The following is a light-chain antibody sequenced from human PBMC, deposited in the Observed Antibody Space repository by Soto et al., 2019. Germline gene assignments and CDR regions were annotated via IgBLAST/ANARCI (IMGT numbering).Light chain of an antibody. CDR2: KAS. Sequence: DIQMTQSPSTLSSSVGDRVTITCRASQSTSSWLAWYQQKPGKAPKLLIYKASSLESGVPSRFSGSGSGTEFTLTISSLQADDFATYCCQQYNSYPWTFGQGTTVEIK. CDR1: QSTSSW. J-gene: IGKJ1*01. V-gene: IGKV1-5*03. CDR3: QQYNSYPWT.